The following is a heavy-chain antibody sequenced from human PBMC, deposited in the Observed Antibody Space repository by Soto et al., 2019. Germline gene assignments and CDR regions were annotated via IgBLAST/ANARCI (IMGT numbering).Heavy chain of an antibody. V-gene: IGHV1-3*01. CDR1: GYTFTSYT. Sequence: QVQLEQSGAEVKKPGASVKVSCKTSGYTFTSYTLHWVRQAPGQGLEWMGWINAGNGREKYSQRFQDRVSLSTAKSATPSTMELRTVRSEATAMNSCAGGGGGVGEASFDSWGQGTLVTVSS. CDR3: AGGGGGVGEASFDS. CDR2: INAGNGRE. D-gene: IGHD3-10*01. J-gene: IGHJ4*02.